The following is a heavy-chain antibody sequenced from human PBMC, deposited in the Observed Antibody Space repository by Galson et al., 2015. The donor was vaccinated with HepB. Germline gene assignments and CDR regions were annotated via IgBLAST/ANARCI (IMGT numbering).Heavy chain of an antibody. CDR1: GGTFSSYA. J-gene: IGHJ3*02. V-gene: IGHV1-69*04. Sequence: SVKVSCKASGGTFSSYAISWVRQAPGQGLEWMGRIIPILGIANYAQKFQGRVTITADKSTSTAYMELSSLRSEDTAVYYCARDPPPPNAFDIWGQGTMVTVSS. CDR2: IIPILGIA. CDR3: ARDPPPPNAFDI.